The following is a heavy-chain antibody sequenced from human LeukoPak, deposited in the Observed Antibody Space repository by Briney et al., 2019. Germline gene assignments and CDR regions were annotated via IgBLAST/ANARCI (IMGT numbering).Heavy chain of an antibody. Sequence: ASVKVSCKASGYTFTGYYMHWVRQAPGQGLEWMGWINPNSGGTNYAQKFQGRVTMTRDTSISTAYMELSRLRSDDTAVYYCARSEGPDDAFDIWGQGTVVTVSS. V-gene: IGHV1-2*02. J-gene: IGHJ3*02. CDR1: GYTFTGYY. D-gene: IGHD1-14*01. CDR2: INPNSGGT. CDR3: ARSEGPDDAFDI.